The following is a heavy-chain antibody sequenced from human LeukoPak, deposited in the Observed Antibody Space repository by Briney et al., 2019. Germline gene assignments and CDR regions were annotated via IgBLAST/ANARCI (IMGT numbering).Heavy chain of an antibody. CDR2: IRYDGSNK. Sequence: GGSLRLSCAASGFTFSSYGMHWVRQAPGKGLEWVAFIRYDGSNKYYADSVKGRFTISKDNSKNTLYLQMNSLRAEGTAVYYCAKDSEYTMVRGVFDYWGQGTLVTVSS. V-gene: IGHV3-30*02. D-gene: IGHD3-10*01. CDR3: AKDSEYTMVRGVFDY. CDR1: GFTFSSYG. J-gene: IGHJ4*02.